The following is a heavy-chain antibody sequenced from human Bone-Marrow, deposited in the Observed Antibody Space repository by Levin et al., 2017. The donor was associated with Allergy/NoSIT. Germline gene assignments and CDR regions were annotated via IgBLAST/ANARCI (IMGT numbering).Heavy chain of an antibody. CDR2: IYSGGST. V-gene: IGHV3-66*01. CDR3: ARDIPMVRGVTGNPPLYYYYGMDV. J-gene: IGHJ6*02. D-gene: IGHD3-10*01. Sequence: GESLKISCAASGFTVSSNYMSWVRQAPGKGLEWVSVIYSGGSTYYADSVKGRFTISRDNSKNTLYLQMNSLRAEDTAVYYCARDIPMVRGVTGNPPLYYYYGMDVWGQGTTVTVSS. CDR1: GFTVSSNY.